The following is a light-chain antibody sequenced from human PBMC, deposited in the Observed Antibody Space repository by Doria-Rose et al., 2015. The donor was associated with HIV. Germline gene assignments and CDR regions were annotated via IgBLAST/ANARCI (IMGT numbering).Light chain of an antibody. CDR2: WAS. CDR1: QSLLYTSTNY. J-gene: IGKJ3*01. CDR3: QQYYGTPS. V-gene: IGKV4-1*01. Sequence: DIQVTQSPESLGMSLGERATLNCKSNQSLLYTSTNYLAWYQQKPGQPPKLLIYWASTRQSGVPAQFSGSGSGTDFTLTISSLEAEDVAVYYCQQYYGTPSFGPGTTVDIK.